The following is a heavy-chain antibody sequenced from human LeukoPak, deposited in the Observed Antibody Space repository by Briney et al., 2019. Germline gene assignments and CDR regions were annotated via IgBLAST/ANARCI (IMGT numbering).Heavy chain of an antibody. V-gene: IGHV3-69-1*02. CDR1: GFTFSDYY. Sequence: GGSLRLSCAASGFTFSDYYMNWVRQAPGKGLEWVSSISGSSDDIYYADSVKGRFTISRDNAKNSVFLQINNLRAEDTAIYYCARRGYHDSSGYDYWGQGALVTVSS. D-gene: IGHD3-22*01. CDR2: ISGSSDDI. CDR3: ARRGYHDSSGYDY. J-gene: IGHJ4*02.